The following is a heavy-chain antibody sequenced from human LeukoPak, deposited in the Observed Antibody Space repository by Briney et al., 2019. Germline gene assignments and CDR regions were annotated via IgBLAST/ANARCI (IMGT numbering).Heavy chain of an antibody. CDR2: IRDDGSNK. CDR3: AKDADRRSPYYFDS. CDR1: GFSFGDFG. V-gene: IGHV3-30*02. D-gene: IGHD3-16*02. J-gene: IGHJ4*02. Sequence: GGSLRLSCAASGFSFGDFGMHWVRQAPGKGLEWVAFIRDDGSNKYYADSVKGRFTISRDNSKNTLFLQMNSLRAEDTTVYYCAKDADRRSPYYFDSWGQGTLVTVSS.